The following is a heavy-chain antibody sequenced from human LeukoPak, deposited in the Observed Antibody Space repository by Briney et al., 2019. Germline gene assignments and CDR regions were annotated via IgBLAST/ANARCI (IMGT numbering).Heavy chain of an antibody. J-gene: IGHJ4*02. V-gene: IGHV1-2*02. D-gene: IGHD6-19*01. CDR3: ARGSMAVAGIFDY. CDR2: INPNSGGT. CDR1: GYTFTGYY. Sequence: GASVKVSCKASGYTFTGYYMHWVRQAPGQGLEWMGWINPNSGGTNYAQKFQGRVTMTRDTSISTAYMELSRLRSDDTAVYYCARGSMAVAGIFDYWGQGILVTVSS.